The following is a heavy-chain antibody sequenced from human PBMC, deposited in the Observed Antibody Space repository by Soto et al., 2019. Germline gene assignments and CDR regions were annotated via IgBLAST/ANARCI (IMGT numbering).Heavy chain of an antibody. Sequence: EVQLVESGGGLVQPGGSLRLSCAASGFTFSSFWMHWVRQAPGEGLVWVSRINSDGSNTNYADSVKGRFTISRDNAKNSLYRQMNSLRAEDTAVYYCARGGVPAAMSYGGQGTLVTVSS. V-gene: IGHV3-74*01. CDR2: INSDGSNT. CDR3: ARGGVPAAMSY. D-gene: IGHD2-2*01. CDR1: GFTFSSFW. J-gene: IGHJ4*02.